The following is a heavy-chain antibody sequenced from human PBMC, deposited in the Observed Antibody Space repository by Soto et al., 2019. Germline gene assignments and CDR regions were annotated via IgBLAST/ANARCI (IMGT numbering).Heavy chain of an antibody. CDR3: AASIFYYGMDV. CDR2: IYPGDSGT. J-gene: IGHJ6*02. Sequence: PGESLKISCKGSGYTFTKYWIGSVRQMPGKGLEWMGIIYPGDSGTKYNPSFQGQVTISADKSITTTYLQWSSLKASDTAIYYCAASIFYYGMDVWGQGTTVTVSS. CDR1: GYTFTKYW. V-gene: IGHV5-51*01.